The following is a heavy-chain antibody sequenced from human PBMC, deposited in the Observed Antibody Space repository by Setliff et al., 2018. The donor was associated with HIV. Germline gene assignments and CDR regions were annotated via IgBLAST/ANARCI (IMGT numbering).Heavy chain of an antibody. D-gene: IGHD3-9*01. Sequence: ASVKVSCKASGYTFIDYFIHWVRQAPGQGLEWMGWISPYDLSERISQRFRGRVTMTRDRSINTAYMEMSGLRSDDTAVYYCAREHMIFYYFDYWGQGTLVTVSS. J-gene: IGHJ4*02. CDR2: ISPYDLSE. CDR1: GYTFIDYF. CDR3: AREHMIFYYFDY. V-gene: IGHV1-2*02.